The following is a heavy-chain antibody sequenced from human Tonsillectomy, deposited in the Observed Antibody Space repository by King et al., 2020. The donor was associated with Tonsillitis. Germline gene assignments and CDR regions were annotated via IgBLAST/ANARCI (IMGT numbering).Heavy chain of an antibody. CDR2: INSDGSST. CDR3: ASPPSYGSGQRDY. D-gene: IGHD3-10*01. V-gene: IGHV3-74*01. CDR1: GFTFSSYW. J-gene: IGHJ4*02. Sequence: VQLVESGGGLVQPGGSLRLSCAASGFTFSSYWMHWVRQAPGKGLVWVSRINSDGSSTSYADSVKGRFTISRHNAKNTLYLQMNSLRAEDTAVYYCASPPSYGSGQRDYWGQGTLVTVSS.